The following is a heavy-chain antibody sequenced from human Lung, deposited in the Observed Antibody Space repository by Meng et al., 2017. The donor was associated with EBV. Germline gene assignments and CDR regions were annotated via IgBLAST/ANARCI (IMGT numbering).Heavy chain of an antibody. CDR1: GGSFSGSFSGYY. V-gene: IGHV4-34*01. D-gene: IGHD1-26*01. CDR2: INDSGST. CDR3: ARSTFDY. J-gene: IGHJ4*02. Sequence: QVQLQEWGGGMLKPSGTLSLTCAVYGGSFSGSFSGYYWSWIRQAPGKGLEWIGEINDSGSTDYNPSLKNRLTVSVDRSKSQFSLELSSVTAADTAVYYCARSTFDYWGQGTLVTVSS.